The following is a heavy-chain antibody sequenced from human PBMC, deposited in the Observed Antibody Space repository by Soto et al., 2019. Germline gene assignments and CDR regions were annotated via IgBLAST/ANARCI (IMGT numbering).Heavy chain of an antibody. CDR3: ARHWGMLFKYYYDSSGYYIDY. CDR1: GGSISSSSYY. Sequence: ASETLSLTCTVSGGSISSSSYYWGWIRQPPGKGLEWIGSIYYSGSTYYNPSLKSRVTISVDTSKNQFSLKLSSVTAADTAVYYCARHWGMLFKYYYDSSGYYIDYWGQGTLVTVSS. V-gene: IGHV4-39*01. D-gene: IGHD3-22*01. CDR2: IYYSGST. J-gene: IGHJ4*02.